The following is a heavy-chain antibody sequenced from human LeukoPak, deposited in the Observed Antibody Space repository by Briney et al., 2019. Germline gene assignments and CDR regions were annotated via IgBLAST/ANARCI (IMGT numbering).Heavy chain of an antibody. D-gene: IGHD1-7*01. V-gene: IGHV4-39*07. CDR1: GVSISSSSYY. CDR2: IYYSGST. J-gene: IGHJ6*03. CDR3: ATDNWNYGGYYYYYYMDV. Sequence: SETLSLTCTVSGVSISSSSYYWGWIRQPPGKGLEWIGSIYYSGSTYYNPSLKSRVTISVDTSKNQFSLKLSSVTAADTAVYYCATDNWNYGGYYYYYYMDVWGKGTTVTVSS.